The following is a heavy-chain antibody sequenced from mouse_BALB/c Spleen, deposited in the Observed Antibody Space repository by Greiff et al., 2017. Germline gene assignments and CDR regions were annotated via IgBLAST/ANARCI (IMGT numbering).Heavy chain of an antibody. V-gene: IGHV1-39*01. D-gene: IGHD1-2*01. CDR3: ASLHYYGYGFAY. CDR2: INPYYGST. J-gene: IGHJ3*01. CDR1: GYSFTDYI. Sequence: VQLQQTGPELVKPGASVKISCKASGYSFTDYIMLWVKQSHGKSLEWIGNINPYYGSTSYNLKFKGKATLTVDKSSSTAYMQLNSLTSEDSAVYYCASLHYYGYGFAYWGQGTLVTVSA.